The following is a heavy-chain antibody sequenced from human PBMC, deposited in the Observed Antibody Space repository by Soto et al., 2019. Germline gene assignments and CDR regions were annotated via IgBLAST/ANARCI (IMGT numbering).Heavy chain of an antibody. Sequence: SVKVSCKAFGGTFSSYGGSWVRQAPGQGLEWVGRIIPVFGTTHYAQKFQGRVTVTADESTSTAHMELSSLRSEDTAVYHCARGLYYYDSSGYSDAFDIWGQGTMVTVSS. J-gene: IGHJ3*02. CDR1: GGTFSSYG. D-gene: IGHD3-22*01. CDR2: IIPVFGTT. V-gene: IGHV1-69*13. CDR3: ARGLYYYDSSGYSDAFDI.